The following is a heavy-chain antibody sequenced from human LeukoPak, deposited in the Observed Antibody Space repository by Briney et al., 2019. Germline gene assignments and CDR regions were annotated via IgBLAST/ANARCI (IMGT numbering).Heavy chain of an antibody. CDR1: GSISGYY. J-gene: IGHJ3*02. Sequence: SETLSLTCTVSGSISGYYWSWIRQPPGKGLEWIGYIYTSGSTHYNPSLESRVTISVDTSKNQFSLDLSSATAADTAVYYCARQKCTSASCLTKNAFDIWGQGTMVTVSS. V-gene: IGHV4-4*09. CDR3: ARQKCTSASCLTKNAFDI. CDR2: IYTSGST. D-gene: IGHD2-2*01.